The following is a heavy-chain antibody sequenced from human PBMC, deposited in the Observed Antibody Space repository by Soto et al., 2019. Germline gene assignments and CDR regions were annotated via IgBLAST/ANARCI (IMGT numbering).Heavy chain of an antibody. CDR3: VTLSFNSNWCN. V-gene: IGHV3-7*01. CDR1: GFIFSSYW. Sequence: EVQLVESGGGLVQPGESLRLSCVASGFIFSSYWMTWVRQTPDKGLEWVANINQDGSGKLHVDSVKGRFTISRDNAKNSLYLQMNSLRAADTAVYYGVTLSFNSNWCNWGQGTPFTVSS. CDR2: INQDGSGK. D-gene: IGHD6-13*01. J-gene: IGHJ4*02.